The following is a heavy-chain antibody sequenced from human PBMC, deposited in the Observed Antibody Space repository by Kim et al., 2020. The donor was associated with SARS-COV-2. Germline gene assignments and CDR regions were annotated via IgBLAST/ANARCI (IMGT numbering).Heavy chain of an antibody. Sequence: ADSVTGRFPFTRDNAKNSLSLQMNSLRAEDTAIYYCARGFGESNDAFDIWGQGTMVTISS. J-gene: IGHJ3*02. CDR3: ARGFGESNDAFDI. D-gene: IGHD3-10*01. V-gene: IGHV3-11*05.